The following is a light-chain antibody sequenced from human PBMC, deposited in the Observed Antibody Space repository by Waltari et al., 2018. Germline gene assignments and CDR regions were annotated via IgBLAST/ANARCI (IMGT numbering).Light chain of an antibody. CDR2: DAS. Sequence: EIVMTQSPATLSVSPGERATPSCRASQSVSSNLAGYQQKPGQAPRLLIYDASTRATGIPARFSGSGSGTEFTLTISSLQSEDFAVYYCQQYNNWPPYTFGQGTKLEIK. V-gene: IGKV3-15*01. CDR1: QSVSSN. J-gene: IGKJ2*01. CDR3: QQYNNWPPYT.